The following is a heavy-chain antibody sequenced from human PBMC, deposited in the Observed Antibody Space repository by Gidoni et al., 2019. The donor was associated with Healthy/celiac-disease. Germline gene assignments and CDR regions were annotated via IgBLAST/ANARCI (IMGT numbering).Heavy chain of an antibody. D-gene: IGHD1-20*01. CDR3: AREDNWNDGDWFDP. J-gene: IGHJ5*02. CDR1: GGSISSGSYY. CDR2: IYTSGST. Sequence: QVQLQESGPGLVKPSQTLSLTCTVSGGSISSGSYYWSWIRQPAGKGLEWIGRIYTSGSTNYNPSLKSRVTISVDTSKNQFSLKLSSVTAADTAVYYCAREDNWNDGDWFDPWGQGTLVTVSS. V-gene: IGHV4-61*02.